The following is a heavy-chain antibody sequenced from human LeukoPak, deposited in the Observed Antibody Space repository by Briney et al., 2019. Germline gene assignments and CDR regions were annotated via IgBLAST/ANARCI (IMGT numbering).Heavy chain of an antibody. CDR2: ISGSGGST. J-gene: IGHJ4*02. Sequence: SGGSLRLSCAASGFTFSSYAMSWVRQAPGKGLEWVSAISGSGGSTYYADSVKGRFTISRDNSKNTLYLQMNSLRAEDTAVYYCAKARARGVIMPLWDWGQGTLVTVSS. V-gene: IGHV3-23*01. CDR3: AKARARGVIMPLWD. CDR1: GFTFSSYA. D-gene: IGHD3-10*01.